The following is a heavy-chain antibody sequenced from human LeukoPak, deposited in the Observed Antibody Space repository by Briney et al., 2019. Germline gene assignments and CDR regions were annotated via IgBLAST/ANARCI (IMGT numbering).Heavy chain of an antibody. D-gene: IGHD5-18*01. J-gene: IGHJ4*02. V-gene: IGHV1-46*01. CDR3: ARDYVDDIPMVKDY. CDR1: GYTFTSYH. Sequence: ASVKVSCKASGYTFTSYHMHWVRQAPGQGLEWMGLINLSGGSTTYAQRFQGRVTLTRDTSTSTVYMELSSLRSEDTAVYYCARDYVDDIPMVKDYWGQGTLVTVSS. CDR2: INLSGGST.